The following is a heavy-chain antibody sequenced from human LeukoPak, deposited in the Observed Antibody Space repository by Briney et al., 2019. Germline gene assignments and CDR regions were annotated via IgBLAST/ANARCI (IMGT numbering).Heavy chain of an antibody. CDR1: GGSFSAYY. D-gene: IGHD4-23*01. Sequence: KPSETLSLTCAVYGGSFSAYYCHRIRQPPGKGLEWIGETSHSGNTKYYPSLKSRVTISIDTSRNQFSLRLSSATAADTAVYYCFLWDTVLSRDYWGQGTLVTVSS. J-gene: IGHJ4*02. CDR3: FLWDTVLSRDY. V-gene: IGHV4-34*01. CDR2: TSHSGNT.